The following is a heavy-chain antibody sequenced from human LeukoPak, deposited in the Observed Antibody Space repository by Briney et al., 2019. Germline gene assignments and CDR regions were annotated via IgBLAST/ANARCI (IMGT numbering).Heavy chain of an antibody. CDR1: GYSFTSYC. CDR3: GMSGDRVPLQDDVFDV. V-gene: IGHV5-51*01. D-gene: IGHD1-26*01. J-gene: IGHJ3*01. Sequence: GESLKISCKVTGYSFTSYCIGWVRQMPGKGLEWMGIIYPGDSGPTYSPSFQGQVTISVNKSINTAYLQWSSLQASDTAMYYCGMSGDRVPLQDDVFDVWGQGTMVTVST. CDR2: IYPGDSGP.